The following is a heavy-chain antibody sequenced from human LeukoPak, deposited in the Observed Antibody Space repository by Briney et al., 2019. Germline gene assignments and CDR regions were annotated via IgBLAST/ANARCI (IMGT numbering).Heavy chain of an antibody. CDR3: AKDPRFVVVPAAIGY. J-gene: IGHJ4*02. CDR2: ISGSGGST. V-gene: IGHV3-23*01. CDR1: GFTFSSYA. D-gene: IGHD2-2*02. Sequence: GGSLRLSCAASGFTFSSYAMSWVRQAPGKGLEWVSAISGSGGSTYYADSVKGRFTISRDNSKNTLYLQMNGLRAEDTAVYYCAKDPRFVVVPAAIGYWGQGTLVTVSS.